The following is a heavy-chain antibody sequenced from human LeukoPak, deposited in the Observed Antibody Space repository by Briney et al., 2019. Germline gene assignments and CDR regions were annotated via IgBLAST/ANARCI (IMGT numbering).Heavy chain of an antibody. J-gene: IGHJ4*02. CDR2: IRYDGSSK. D-gene: IGHD3-3*01. Sequence: PGGSLRLSCAASGFTFSSYGMHWVRQAPRKGLEWVAFIRYDGSSKYYADSVKGRFTISRDNSKNTLYLQMTSLRAEDTAVYYCAGHYYDFWSGYADYWGQGTLVTVSS. CDR1: GFTFSSYG. CDR3: AGHYYDFWSGYADY. V-gene: IGHV3-30*02.